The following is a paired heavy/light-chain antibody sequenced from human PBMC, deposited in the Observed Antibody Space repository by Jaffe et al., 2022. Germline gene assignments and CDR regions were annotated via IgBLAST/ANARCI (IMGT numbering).Heavy chain of an antibody. D-gene: IGHD3-9*01. V-gene: IGHV3-48*03. Sequence: EVQLVESGGGLVQPGGSLRLSCAASGFTFSSYEMNWVRQAPGKGLEWVSYISSSGSTIYYADSVKGRFTISRDNAKNSLYLQMNSLRAEDTAVYYCAREKHVLRYFDWLFGNFDYWGQGTLVTVSS. J-gene: IGHJ4*02. CDR1: GFTFSSYE. CDR3: AREKHVLRYFDWLFGNFDY. CDR2: ISSSGSTI.
Light chain of an antibody. V-gene: IGKV1-13*02. CDR1: QGISSA. Sequence: AIQLTQSPSSLSASVGDRVTITCRASQGISSALAWYQQKPGKAPKLLIYDASSLESGVPSRFSGSGSGTDFTLTISSLQPEDFATYYCQQFNSYPFTFGPGTKVDIK. CDR2: DAS. CDR3: QQFNSYPFT. J-gene: IGKJ3*01.